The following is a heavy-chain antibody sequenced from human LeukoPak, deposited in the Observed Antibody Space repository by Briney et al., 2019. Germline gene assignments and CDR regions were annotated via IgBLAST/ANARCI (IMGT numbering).Heavy chain of an antibody. CDR2: IRSKAYGGTT. J-gene: IGHJ4*02. Sequence: PGGSLRLSCTASGFTFGDYAMSCVRQAPGKGLEWVGFIRSKAYGGTTEYAASVKGRFTISRDDSKSIAYLQMNSLKTEDTAVYYCTRDTGEYYYDSSGYYSTASCFDYWGQGTLVTVSS. V-gene: IGHV3-49*04. CDR3: TRDTGEYYYDSSGYYSTASCFDY. D-gene: IGHD3-22*01. CDR1: GFTFGDYA.